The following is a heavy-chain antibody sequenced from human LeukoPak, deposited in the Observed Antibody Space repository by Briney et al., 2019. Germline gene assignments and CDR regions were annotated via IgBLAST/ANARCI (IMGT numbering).Heavy chain of an antibody. Sequence: PGGSLRLSCAASGFTFSSYAMSWVRQAPGEGLEWVSAISGSGGSTYYADSVKGRFTISRDNSKNTLYLQMNSLRAEDTAVYYCAKVSGGDIVVVPAAISYYYYYMDVWGKGTTVTVSS. D-gene: IGHD2-2*02. V-gene: IGHV3-23*01. CDR1: GFTFSSYA. CDR2: ISGSGGST. CDR3: AKVSGGDIVVVPAAISYYYYYMDV. J-gene: IGHJ6*03.